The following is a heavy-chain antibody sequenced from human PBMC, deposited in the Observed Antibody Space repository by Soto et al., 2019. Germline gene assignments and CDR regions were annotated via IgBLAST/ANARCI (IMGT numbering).Heavy chain of an antibody. Sequence: ASVKVSCKASGYTFTSYGISWVRQAPGQGLEWMGWISAYNGNTNYAQKLQGRVTMTTDTATSTAYMELRSLRSDDTAVYYCARMGLVLRYFYWFLTVTNNSDNWFDPRGQGPLVTVSS. J-gene: IGHJ5*02. CDR2: ISAYNGNT. CDR1: GYTFTSYG. D-gene: IGHD3-9*01. CDR3: ARMGLVLRYFYWFLTVTNNSDNWFDP. V-gene: IGHV1-18*01.